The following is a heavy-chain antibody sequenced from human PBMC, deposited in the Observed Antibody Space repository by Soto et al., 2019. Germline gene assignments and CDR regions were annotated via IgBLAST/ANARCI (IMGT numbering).Heavy chain of an antibody. CDR3: ASFTYYYDSSGYYPGGMDV. CDR1: GGSTSSDNY. Sequence: SETLSLTCTVSGGSTSSDNYWSWIRQPPGKGLEWIGHIYYSGNTDYNPSLKSRVTISIDTSKNQFSLKLSSVTAADTAVYYCASFTYYYDSSGYYPGGMDVWGQGTTVTVSS. CDR2: IYYSGNT. D-gene: IGHD3-22*01. V-gene: IGHV4-59*01. J-gene: IGHJ6*02.